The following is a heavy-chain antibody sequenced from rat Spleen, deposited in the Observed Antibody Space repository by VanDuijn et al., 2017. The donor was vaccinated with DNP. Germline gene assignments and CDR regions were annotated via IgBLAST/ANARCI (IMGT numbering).Heavy chain of an antibody. J-gene: IGHJ2*01. CDR2: INTSGGTT. D-gene: IGHD1-12*03. V-gene: IGHV5-46*01. CDR1: GFSLTNYH. Sequence: VQLKESGPGLVQPSQTLSLTCTVSGFSLTNYHVHWVRQPPGKGLEWVATINTSGGTTYYRDSVKGRFTISRDNAKSTLYLQMYSLRSEDTATYYCAREGDYYDGYGDALDAWGQGVLVTVSS. CDR3: AREGDYYDGYGDALDA.